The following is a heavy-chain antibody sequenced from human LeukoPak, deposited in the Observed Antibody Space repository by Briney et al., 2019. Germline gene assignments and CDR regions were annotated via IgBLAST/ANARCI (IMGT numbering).Heavy chain of an antibody. J-gene: IGHJ4*02. D-gene: IGHD4-17*01. CDR2: ISGSDGAT. CDR1: GFTFANYA. CDR3: ARHTVTVDY. V-gene: IGHV3-23*01. Sequence: GGSLRLSCAASGFTFANYAVTWVRQAPGKGLEWVSAISGSDGATYYADSVKGRSTISRDNAKNSLYLQMNSLRAEDTAVYYCARHTVTVDYWGQGTLVTVSS.